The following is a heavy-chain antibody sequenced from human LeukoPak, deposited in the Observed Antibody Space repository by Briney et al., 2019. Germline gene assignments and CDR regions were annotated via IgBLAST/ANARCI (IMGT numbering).Heavy chain of an antibody. D-gene: IGHD1-14*01. CDR2: IYHSGST. CDR3: VARPGAFDI. V-gene: IGHV4-38-2*01. CDR1: GYSISSGYY. Sequence: SETLSLTCAVSGYSISSGYYWGWIRQPPGKGLEWIGSIYHSGSTYYNPSLKSRVTISVDTSKNQFPLKLSSVTAADTAVYYCVARPGAFDIWGQGTMVTVSS. J-gene: IGHJ3*02.